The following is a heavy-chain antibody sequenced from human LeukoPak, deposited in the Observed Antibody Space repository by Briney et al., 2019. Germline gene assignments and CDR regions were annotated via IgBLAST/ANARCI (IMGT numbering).Heavy chain of an antibody. CDR3: AKDPRQYSSSWYYYYGMDV. V-gene: IGHV3-23*01. D-gene: IGHD6-13*01. CDR2: ISGSGGST. J-gene: IGHJ6*02. CDR1: GFTFSSYA. Sequence: GGSLRLSCAASGFTFSSYAMSWVSQAPGKGLEWVSAISGSGGSTYYADSVKGRFTISRDNSKNTLYLQMNSLRAEDTAVYYCAKDPRQYSSSWYYYYGMDVWGQGTTVTVSS.